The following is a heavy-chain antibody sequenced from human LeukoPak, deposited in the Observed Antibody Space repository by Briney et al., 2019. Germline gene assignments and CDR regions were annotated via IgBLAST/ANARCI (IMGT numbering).Heavy chain of an antibody. CDR3: ARFCTGGSCLPDYFYGLDV. CDR1: GYTFTSYD. V-gene: IGHV1-8*01. CDR2: MNPNSGNT. D-gene: IGHD2-15*01. Sequence: ASVKVSCKASGYTFTSYDINWVRQATGQGLEWMGWMNPNSGNTGYAQKFQGRITLTRNISISTVYMEMTTLRSEDTAVYYCARFCTGGSCLPDYFYGLDVWGQGTTVTVAS. J-gene: IGHJ6*02.